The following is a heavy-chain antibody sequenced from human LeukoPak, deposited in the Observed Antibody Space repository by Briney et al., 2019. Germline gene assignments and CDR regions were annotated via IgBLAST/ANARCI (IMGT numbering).Heavy chain of an antibody. V-gene: IGHV4-59*08. D-gene: IGHD3-3*01. CDR2: IYYSGST. J-gene: IGHJ3*02. CDR1: GGSISNYY. Sequence: SETLSLTCTVSGGSISNYYWSWIRQPPGKGLEWIGYIYYSGSTNYNPSLKSRVAISVDTSKNQFSLKLSSVTAADTAVYYCATDFWSGYSPWSAFDIWGQGTMVTVSS. CDR3: ATDFWSGYSPWSAFDI.